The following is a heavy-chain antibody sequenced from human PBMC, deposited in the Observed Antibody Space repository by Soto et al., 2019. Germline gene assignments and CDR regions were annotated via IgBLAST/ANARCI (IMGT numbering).Heavy chain of an antibody. CDR3: AKGGDIVLMVYAIDYYYYGMDV. Sequence: GGSLRLSCAASGFTFSSYAMSWVRQAPGKGLEWVSAISGSGGSTYYADSVKGRFTISRDNSKNTLYLQMNSLRAEDTAVYYCAKGGDIVLMVYAIDYYYYGMDVWGQGTTVTVS. V-gene: IGHV3-23*01. CDR2: ISGSGGST. CDR1: GFTFSSYA. D-gene: IGHD2-8*01. J-gene: IGHJ6*02.